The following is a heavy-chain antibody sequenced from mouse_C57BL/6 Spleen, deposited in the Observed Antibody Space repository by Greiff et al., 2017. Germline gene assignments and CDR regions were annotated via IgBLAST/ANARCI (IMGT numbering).Heavy chain of an antibody. D-gene: IGHD2-2*01. CDR2: INYDGSST. J-gene: IGHJ2*01. CDR1: GFTFSDYY. V-gene: IGHV5-16*01. Sequence: EVKLMESEGGLVQPGSSMKLSCTASGFTFSDYYMAWVRQVPEKGLEWVANINYDGSSTYYLDSLKSRFIISRDNAKNILYLQMSSLKSEDTATYYCARDHGYNYFDYWGQGTTLTVSS. CDR3: ARDHGYNYFDY.